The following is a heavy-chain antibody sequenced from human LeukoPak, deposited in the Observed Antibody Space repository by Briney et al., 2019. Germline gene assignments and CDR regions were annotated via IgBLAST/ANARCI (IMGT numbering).Heavy chain of an antibody. Sequence: SETLSLTCTVSGGSITSRSYYWGWIRQPPGKGLEWSGSIYSSGSTYYNPSPKSRDTISVDTSKNQYSLKLSSVTAADTAVYYCARSILGHDAFDIWGQGTMVTVSS. CDR2: IYSSGST. CDR1: GGSITSRSYY. V-gene: IGHV4-39*01. J-gene: IGHJ3*02. CDR3: ARSILGHDAFDI. D-gene: IGHD2-21*01.